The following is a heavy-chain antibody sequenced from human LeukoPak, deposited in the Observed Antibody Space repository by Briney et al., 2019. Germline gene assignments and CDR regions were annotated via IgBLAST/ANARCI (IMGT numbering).Heavy chain of an antibody. CDR1: GFTVSSNY. D-gene: IGHD6-13*01. V-gene: IGHV3-53*01. J-gene: IGHJ3*02. CDR3: AKNFKYSSSWQSDAFDI. Sequence: GGSLRLSCAASGFTVSSNYMSWVRQAPGKGLEWVSVIYSGGSTYYADSVKGRFTISRDNSKNTLYLQMNSLRAEDTAVYYCAKNFKYSSSWQSDAFDIWGQGTMVTVSS. CDR2: IYSGGST.